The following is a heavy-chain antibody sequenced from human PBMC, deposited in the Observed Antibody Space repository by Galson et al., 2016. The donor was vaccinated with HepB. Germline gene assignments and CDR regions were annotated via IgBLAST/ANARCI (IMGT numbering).Heavy chain of an antibody. D-gene: IGHD3-10*01. CDR2: IYSTGST. V-gene: IGHV3-66*01. CDR1: GFTVGNNY. CDR3: ARRLNMIRAVGWGYGMDV. J-gene: IGHJ6*02. Sequence: SLRLSCAASGFTVGNNYMSWVRQAPGKGLEWISNIYSTGSTQYANSVKGRFTISRDSSKNTLYLQMNSLRVEDTAVYYCARRLNMIRAVGWGYGMDVWGQGTTVTVSS.